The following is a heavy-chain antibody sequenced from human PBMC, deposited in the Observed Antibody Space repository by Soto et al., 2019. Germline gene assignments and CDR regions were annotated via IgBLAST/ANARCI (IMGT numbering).Heavy chain of an antibody. Sequence: GVLRLSCAASGFTFNTYNMNWVRQAPGKGLEWVSSISSSSSYIYYADSVKGRFTISRDNAKNSLYLQMNSLRAEDTAVYYCARDNQDGSYGGTNYWGQGTLVTVSS. J-gene: IGHJ4*02. V-gene: IGHV3-21*01. CDR1: GFTFNTYN. D-gene: IGHD6-19*01. CDR3: ARDNQDGSYGGTNY. CDR2: ISSSSSYI.